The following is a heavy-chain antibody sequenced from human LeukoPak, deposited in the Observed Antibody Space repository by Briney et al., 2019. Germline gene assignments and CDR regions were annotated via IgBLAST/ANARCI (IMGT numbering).Heavy chain of an antibody. Sequence: ASVKVSCKASGYTFTSYGISWVRQAPGQGLEWMGWISAYNGNTNYAQKLQGRVTMTTDTSTSTAYMELRSLRSDDTAVYYCARDHLPSSSPPYYYYYMDVWGKGTTVTVSS. J-gene: IGHJ6*03. D-gene: IGHD6-6*01. CDR2: ISAYNGNT. CDR1: GYTFTSYG. V-gene: IGHV1-18*01. CDR3: ARDHLPSSSPPYYYYYMDV.